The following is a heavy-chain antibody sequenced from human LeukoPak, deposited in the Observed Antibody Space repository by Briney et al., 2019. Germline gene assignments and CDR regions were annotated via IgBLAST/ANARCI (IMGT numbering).Heavy chain of an antibody. D-gene: IGHD3-3*01. J-gene: IGHJ4*02. CDR1: GYSFTTYW. CDR3: ATTPSSACYSTFDY. V-gene: IGHV5-51*01. Sequence: GESLKISCRVSGYSFTTYWIGWVRQMPGKGLEWMGIIYLDDSDTKYSPSFEGQVTISADKSISTAYLQWRSLKASDTALYYCATTPSSACYSTFDYWGQGTLVTVSP. CDR2: IYLDDSDT.